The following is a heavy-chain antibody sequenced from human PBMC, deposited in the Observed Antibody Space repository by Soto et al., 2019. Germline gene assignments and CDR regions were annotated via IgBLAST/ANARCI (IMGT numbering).Heavy chain of an antibody. Sequence: QVQLVQSGAGVRKPGSSVKVSCKASGGTFSRHAISWVRQPPGQGLEWMGGIIPIFGTANHAQKFQGRVTIIADESTSTVYMELSSLRSEYTAMYYCARGWGYDSNDYYYAYWGQGTLVIVSS. D-gene: IGHD3-22*01. J-gene: IGHJ4*02. V-gene: IGHV1-69*01. CDR1: GGTFSRHA. CDR3: ARGWGYDSNDYYYAY. CDR2: IIPIFGTA.